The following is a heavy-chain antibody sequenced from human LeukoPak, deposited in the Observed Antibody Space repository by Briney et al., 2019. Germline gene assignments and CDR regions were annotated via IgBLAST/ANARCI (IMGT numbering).Heavy chain of an antibody. Sequence: GGSLRLSCAASGFTFSSYSMNWVRQAPGKGLEWVSSISSSSSYIYYADSVKGRFTISRDNAKNSLYLQMNSLRAEDTAVYYCAKANYYGSGGYHYFDYWGQGTLVTVSS. CDR2: ISSSSSYI. J-gene: IGHJ4*01. CDR3: AKANYYGSGGYHYFDY. V-gene: IGHV3-21*01. D-gene: IGHD3-10*01. CDR1: GFTFSSYS.